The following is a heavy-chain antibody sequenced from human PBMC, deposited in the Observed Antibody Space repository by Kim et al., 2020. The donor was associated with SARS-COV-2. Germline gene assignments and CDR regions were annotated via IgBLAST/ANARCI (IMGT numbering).Heavy chain of an antibody. CDR2: IYYSGST. Sequence: SETLSLTCTVSGGSISSFYWSWIRQPPGKGLEWIGYIYYSGSTNYNPSLKSRVTISLDTSKTQVSLKLTSVTAADTAVYYCARRYYDRSGFLFDYWGQGTLVTVSS. V-gene: IGHV4-59*01. D-gene: IGHD3-22*01. CDR1: GGSISSFY. J-gene: IGHJ4*02. CDR3: ARRYYDRSGFLFDY.